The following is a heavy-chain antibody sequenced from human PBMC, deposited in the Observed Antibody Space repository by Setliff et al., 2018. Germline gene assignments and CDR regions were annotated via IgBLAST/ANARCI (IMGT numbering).Heavy chain of an antibody. J-gene: IGHJ5*02. D-gene: IGHD3-22*01. CDR1: GLIFGNYA. V-gene: IGHV3-23*01. CDR3: AKEDYSDSSGYYYETPWFDP. CDR2: ISGSGRNT. Sequence: GGSLRLSCAASGLIFGNYAMNWVRQAPGKGLEWVSGISGSGRNTYYADSVKGRFTISRDNSQNTVFLQVNSLRPEDSAVYYCAKEDYSDSSGYYYETPWFDPWGQGTLVTVSS.